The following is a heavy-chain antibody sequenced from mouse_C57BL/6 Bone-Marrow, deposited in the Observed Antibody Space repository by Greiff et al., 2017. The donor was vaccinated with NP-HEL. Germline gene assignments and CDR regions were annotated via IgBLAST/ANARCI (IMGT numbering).Heavy chain of an antibody. D-gene: IGHD1-1*01. CDR2: IRNKANGYTT. CDR3: ARYDYEGRSDERYLDV. CDR1: GFTFTDYY. Sequence: EVHLVESGGGLVQPGGSLSLSCAASGFTFTDYYMSWVRQPPGKALEWLGFIRNKANGYTTEYSASVQGRFTISRENSKSILYLQMNALRDEYSDTYYCARYDYEGRSDERYLDVWGTGTTVTVSS. V-gene: IGHV7-3*01. J-gene: IGHJ1*03.